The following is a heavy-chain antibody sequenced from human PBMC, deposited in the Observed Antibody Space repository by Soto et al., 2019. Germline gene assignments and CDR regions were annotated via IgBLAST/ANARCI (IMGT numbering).Heavy chain of an antibody. J-gene: IGHJ4*02. D-gene: IGHD1-1*01. CDR2: ISAYNGNT. Sequence: GASVKVSCKASGYTFTSYGISWVRQAPGQGLEWMGWISAYNGNTNYAQKLQGRVTMTTDTSTSTAYMELRSLRSDDTAVYYCARASPSTGTTPFDYWGQGTLVTVSS. CDR1: GYTFTSYG. V-gene: IGHV1-18*01. CDR3: ARASPSTGTTPFDY.